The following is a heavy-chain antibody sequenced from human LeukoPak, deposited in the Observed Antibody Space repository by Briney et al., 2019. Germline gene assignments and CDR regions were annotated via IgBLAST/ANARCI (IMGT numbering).Heavy chain of an antibody. D-gene: IGHD3-10*02. CDR3: ARMMLNYYYMDV. CDR2: IYYSGST. CDR1: GGSISSYY. V-gene: IGHV4-59*08. Sequence: SETLSLTCTVSGGSISSYYWSWIRQPPGKGLEWIGYIYYSGSTNYNPSLKSRVTISVDTSKNQFSLKLSSVTAADTAVYYCARMMLNYYYMDVWGKGTTVTVSS. J-gene: IGHJ6*03.